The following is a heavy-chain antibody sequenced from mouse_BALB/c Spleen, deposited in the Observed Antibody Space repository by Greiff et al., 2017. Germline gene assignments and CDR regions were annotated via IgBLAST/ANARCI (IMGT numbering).Heavy chain of an antibody. Sequence: VQLLQSGPELVKPGASVKISCKASGSTFTDYYMHWVKQSPGKSLEWIGYIYPYNGGTGYNQKFKSKATLTVDNSSSKAYMELRSLTSEDSAVYCCVRGSSLLRLQGYCLDDWGQGSAVTVAS. CDR3: VRGSSLLRLQGYCLDD. CDR1: GSTFTDYY. J-gene: IGHJ2*01. V-gene: IGHV1S29*02. D-gene: IGHD1-2*01. CDR2: IYPYNGGT.